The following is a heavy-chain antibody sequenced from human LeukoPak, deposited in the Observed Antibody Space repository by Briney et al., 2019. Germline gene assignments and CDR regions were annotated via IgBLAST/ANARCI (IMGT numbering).Heavy chain of an antibody. Sequence: GGSLRLSCAASGFAFNTYAMSWFRQAPGKGLDWVSALSGNGDKTYYAGSVRGRFTISRDNSKNRLYLQMHSLRAEDTAVYYCAKDLNYGFDYWGQGTLVTVSS. J-gene: IGHJ4*02. D-gene: IGHD3-10*01. V-gene: IGHV3-23*01. CDR2: LSGNGDKT. CDR1: GFAFNTYA. CDR3: AKDLNYGFDY.